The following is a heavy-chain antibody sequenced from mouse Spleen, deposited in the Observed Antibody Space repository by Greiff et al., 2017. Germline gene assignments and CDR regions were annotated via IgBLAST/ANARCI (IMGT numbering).Heavy chain of an antibody. CDR3: ARGGVHWYFDV. Sequence: VQLQQPGPGLVQPSQSLSITCTVSGFSLTSYGVHWVRQSPGKGLEWLGVIWSGGSTDYNAAFISRLSISKDNSKSQVFFKMNSLQADDTAIYYCARGGVHWYFDVWGAGTTVTVSS. CDR1: GFSLTSYG. D-gene: IGHD1-1*02. V-gene: IGHV2-2*01. CDR2: IWSGGST. J-gene: IGHJ1*01.